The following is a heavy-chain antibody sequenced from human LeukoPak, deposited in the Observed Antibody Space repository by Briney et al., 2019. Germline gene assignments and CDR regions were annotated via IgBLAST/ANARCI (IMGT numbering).Heavy chain of an antibody. J-gene: IGHJ5*02. Sequence: PGGSLRLSCVASGFSFSNYWMYWGRQAPGKGLVWVSRINSDGSYTDYADSAKGRFTISRDNPKDTLYLQMNRLRADDTAVYYCARADNWQSGGAWGQGTLVTVSS. CDR2: INSDGSYT. CDR1: GFSFSNYW. CDR3: ARADNWQSGGA. D-gene: IGHD1-1*01. V-gene: IGHV3-74*01.